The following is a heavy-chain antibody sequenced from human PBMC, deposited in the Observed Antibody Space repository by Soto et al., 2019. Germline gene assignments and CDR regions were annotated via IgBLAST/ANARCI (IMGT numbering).Heavy chain of an antibody. J-gene: IGHJ4*02. CDR3: AHRHFYDSSGYLFDY. CDR2: IYWDDDK. Sequence: QITLKESGPTLVKPTQTLTLTCTFSGFSLSTGGVGLAWIRQPPGKALEWLALIYWDDDKRYSPSLRSRITVTQDPSKNQVVLTMTNMDPGDTATYYCAHRHFYDSSGYLFDYWGQGTLVTVSS. CDR1: GFSLSTGGVG. D-gene: IGHD3-22*01. V-gene: IGHV2-5*02.